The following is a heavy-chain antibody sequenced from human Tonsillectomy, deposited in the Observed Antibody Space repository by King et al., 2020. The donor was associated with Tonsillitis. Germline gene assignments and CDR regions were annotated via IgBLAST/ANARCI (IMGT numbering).Heavy chain of an antibody. J-gene: IGHJ6*02. CDR1: GFSFSSYA. V-gene: IGHV3-23*04. D-gene: IGHD1-1*01. CDR3: AGTGVPKDDDDDGRDG. CDR2: ISGSGGST. Sequence: VQLVASGGGLVPPGGSLRLSCAASGFSFSSYAMRWVRQAPGKGLEWVSAISGSGGSTFYAESVKGRFTISRDNSQKTLYLQMNSLRAEDTAVDDWAGTGVPKDDDDDGRDGGGQGTTVIV.